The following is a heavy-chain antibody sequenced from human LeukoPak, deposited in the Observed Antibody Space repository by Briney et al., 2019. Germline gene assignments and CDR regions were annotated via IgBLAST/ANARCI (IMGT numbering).Heavy chain of an antibody. V-gene: IGHV3-74*01. J-gene: IGHJ6*03. CDR1: GFPFSSYW. Sequence: GGSLRLSCAASGFPFSSYWMHWVRQAPGKGLVWLSGIYNDGSTTTYADSVKGRFTISRDNARNTLYLQMNSLRAEDTAIYYCARPRMDYSYRDVWGKGTTVTVSS. CDR2: IYNDGSTT. CDR3: ARPRMDYSYRDV. D-gene: IGHD5-24*01.